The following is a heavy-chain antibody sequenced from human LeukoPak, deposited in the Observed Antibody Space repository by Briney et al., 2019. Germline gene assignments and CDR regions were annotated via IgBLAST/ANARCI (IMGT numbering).Heavy chain of an antibody. D-gene: IGHD3-10*01. V-gene: IGHV3-7*01. Sequence: GGSLRLSCAASGFTFSIYAMSWVRQAPGKGLEWVANIKQDGSEKYYVDSVKGRFTISRDNAKNSLYPQMNSLRAEDTAVYYCARVDPTYYYGSGSYYLDYWGQGTLVTVSS. CDR2: IKQDGSEK. CDR1: GFTFSIYA. J-gene: IGHJ4*02. CDR3: ARVDPTYYYGSGSYYLDY.